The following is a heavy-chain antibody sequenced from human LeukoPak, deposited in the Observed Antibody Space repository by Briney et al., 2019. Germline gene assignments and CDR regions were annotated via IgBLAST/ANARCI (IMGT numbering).Heavy chain of an antibody. J-gene: IGHJ3*02. D-gene: IGHD1-26*01. CDR2: IKQDGSEK. Sequence: PGGSLRLSCAASGFTFSSYWMSWVRQAPGKGLEWVANIKQDGSEKYYVDSVKGRFTISRDNAKNSLYLQMNSLRAEDTAVYYCARGMWELYDAFDIWGQGTMVTVSS. CDR1: GFTFSSYW. CDR3: ARGMWELYDAFDI. V-gene: IGHV3-7*01.